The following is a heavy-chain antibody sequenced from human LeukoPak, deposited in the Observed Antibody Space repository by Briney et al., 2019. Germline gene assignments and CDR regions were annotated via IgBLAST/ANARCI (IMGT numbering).Heavy chain of an antibody. Sequence: PGGSLRLSCATSGFTFSSYSMNWVRQAPGKGLEWVSSISSSSSYIYYADSVKGRFTISRDNAKNSLYLQMNSLRAEDTAVYYCARDISKVESHYWGQGTLVTVSS. V-gene: IGHV3-21*01. D-gene: IGHD1-1*01. CDR2: ISSSSSYI. CDR1: GFTFSSYS. CDR3: ARDISKVESHY. J-gene: IGHJ4*02.